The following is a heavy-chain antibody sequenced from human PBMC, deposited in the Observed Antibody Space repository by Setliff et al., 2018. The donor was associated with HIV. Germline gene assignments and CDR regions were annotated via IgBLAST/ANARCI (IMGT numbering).Heavy chain of an antibody. V-gene: IGHV4-34*01. CDR3: RIVPAAINYFDY. CDR1: GGSFSGYY. CDR2: INHSGST. J-gene: IGHJ4*02. Sequence: SETLSLTCAVYGGSFSGYYWSWIRQPPGKGLEWIGEINHSGSTNYNPSLKSRVTVSVDTSKNQFSLKLNSVTAADTAVYYCRIVPAAINYFDYWGQGTLVTVSS. D-gene: IGHD2-2*02.